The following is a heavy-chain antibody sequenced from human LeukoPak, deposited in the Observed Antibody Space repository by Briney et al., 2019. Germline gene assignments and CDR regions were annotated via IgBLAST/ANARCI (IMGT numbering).Heavy chain of an antibody. CDR2: IGGDGSNT. D-gene: IGHD4-23*01. Sequence: GGSLRLSCGASGFTSRTYWMHWVRQAPGKGLVWVSRIGGDGSNTNFADSVRGRFAISRDNAKNTLYLQMNSLRAEDTAVYYCARGGRHDYDGRPPDYWGQGTLVTVSS. V-gene: IGHV3-74*01. CDR1: GFTSRTYW. J-gene: IGHJ4*02. CDR3: ARGGRHDYDGRPPDY.